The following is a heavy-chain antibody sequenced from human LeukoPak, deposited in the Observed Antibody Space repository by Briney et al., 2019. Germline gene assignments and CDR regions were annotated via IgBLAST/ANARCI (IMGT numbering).Heavy chain of an antibody. Sequence: GGSLRLSCAASGFTFSSYGMSWVRQAPGKGLEWVSAISGSGGSTYYADSVKGRFTISRDNSKNTLYPQMNSLRAEDTAVYYCAKDQDYYDSSGYYYQGYYFDYWGQGTLVTVSS. CDR3: AKDQDYYDSSGYYYQGYYFDY. J-gene: IGHJ4*02. D-gene: IGHD3-22*01. CDR2: ISGSGGST. V-gene: IGHV3-23*01. CDR1: GFTFSSYG.